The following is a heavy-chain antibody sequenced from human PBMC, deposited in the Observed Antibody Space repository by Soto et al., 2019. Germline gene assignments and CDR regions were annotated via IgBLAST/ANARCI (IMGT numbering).Heavy chain of an antibody. Sequence: QVQLVQSGAEVKKPGASVKVSCKASGYTFTSYDINWVRQATGQGLEWMGWMNPNSGNTGYAQKFQGRVTMXXNXYXXTAYMELSSLRSEDTAVYYCARGGTDFWSGYYYGYWGQGTLVTVSS. J-gene: IGHJ4*02. CDR2: MNPNSGNT. CDR1: GYTFTSYD. CDR3: ARGGTDFWSGYYYGY. V-gene: IGHV1-8*01. D-gene: IGHD3-3*01.